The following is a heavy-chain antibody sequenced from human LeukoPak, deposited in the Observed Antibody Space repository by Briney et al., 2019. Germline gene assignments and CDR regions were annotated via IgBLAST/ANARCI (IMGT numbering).Heavy chain of an antibody. J-gene: IGHJ4*02. Sequence: GGSLRLSCAASGFTFNDYGMSWVRQAPRKGLEWVSGINWNGGSTGYADSVKGRFTLSRDNSKNTLYLQMNSLRAEDTAVFYCAKGGARLHSYYFDYWGQGTLVTVSS. D-gene: IGHD1-26*01. CDR3: AKGGARLHSYYFDY. CDR2: INWNGGST. CDR1: GFTFNDYG. V-gene: IGHV3-20*04.